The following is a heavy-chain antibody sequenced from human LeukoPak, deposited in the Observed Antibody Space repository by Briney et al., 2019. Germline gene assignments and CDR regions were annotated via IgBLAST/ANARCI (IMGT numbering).Heavy chain of an antibody. CDR2: IKRKTDGGTT. CDR3: TTGVGVAGWEYYFDY. V-gene: IGHV3-15*01. Sequence: GGSLRLSCAASGFTFSDGWMSWVRQAPGKGLEWVGRIKRKTDGGTTDYAAPVKGRFTISRDDSKNTLYLQMNSVKTEDTAVYYCTTGVGVAGWEYYFDYWGQGALVTVSS. J-gene: IGHJ4*02. CDR1: GFTFSDGW. D-gene: IGHD6-19*01.